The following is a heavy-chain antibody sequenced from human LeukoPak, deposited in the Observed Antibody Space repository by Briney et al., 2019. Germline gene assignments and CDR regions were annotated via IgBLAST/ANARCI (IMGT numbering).Heavy chain of an antibody. D-gene: IGHD1-26*01. V-gene: IGHV4-4*07. J-gene: IGHJ4*02. CDR3: ARGTFSGSYYYFDY. CDR1: GGFISSYY. Sequence: PSETLSLTCTVSGGFISSYYWSWIRQPAGKGLEWIGRIYTSGSTNYNPSLKSRVTMSVDTSKNQFSLKLSSVTAADTAVYYCARGTFSGSYYYFDYWGQGTLVTVSS. CDR2: IYTSGST.